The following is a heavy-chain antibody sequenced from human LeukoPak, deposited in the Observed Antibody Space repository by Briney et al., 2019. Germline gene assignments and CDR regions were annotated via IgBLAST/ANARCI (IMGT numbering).Heavy chain of an antibody. CDR2: TDHSGST. Sequence: SETLSLTCAVSGYAISSGYYWGWIRQPPPTGLQCLGSTDHSGSTYYNPSLKSRVTISVDTSKNQFSLKLSSVTAADTAVYYCARLFEPPMIVVVPAAPDYWGQGTLVTVSS. CDR1: GYAISSGYY. J-gene: IGHJ4*02. V-gene: IGHV4-38-2*01. CDR3: ARLFEPPMIVVVPAAPDY. D-gene: IGHD2-2*01.